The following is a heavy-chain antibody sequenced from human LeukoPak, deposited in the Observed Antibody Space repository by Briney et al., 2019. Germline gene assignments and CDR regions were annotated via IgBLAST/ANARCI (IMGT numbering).Heavy chain of an antibody. Sequence: PGGSLRLSCAASGFTFSNYAMSWVRQAPGKGLEWVSGISGSGVSTYYADSVKGRFTISRDNSNNTLYLQMNSLRAEDTAVYYCARTVYYGDKDWFDPWGQGTLVTVSS. D-gene: IGHD4-17*01. CDR1: GFTFSNYA. CDR2: ISGSGVST. CDR3: ARTVYYGDKDWFDP. V-gene: IGHV3-23*01. J-gene: IGHJ5*02.